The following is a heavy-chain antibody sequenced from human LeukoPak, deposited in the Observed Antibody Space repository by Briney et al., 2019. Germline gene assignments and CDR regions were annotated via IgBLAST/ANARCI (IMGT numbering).Heavy chain of an antibody. J-gene: IGHJ4*02. CDR3: AKDSVRHYDSSGYYDY. CDR1: GFTFTSYA. CDR2: ISGSGGGT. V-gene: IGHV3-23*01. Sequence: GGSLRLSCAASGFTFTSYAMSWVRQAPGKGLEWVSVISGSGGGTYYADSVKGRFTISRDNSKNTLYLQMNSLRAEDTAVYYCAKDSVRHYDSSGYYDYWGQGTLVTVSS. D-gene: IGHD3-22*01.